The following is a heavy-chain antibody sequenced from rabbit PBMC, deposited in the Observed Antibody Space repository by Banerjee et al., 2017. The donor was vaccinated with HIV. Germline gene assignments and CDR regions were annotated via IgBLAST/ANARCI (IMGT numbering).Heavy chain of an antibody. CDR2: IDAGRNGRS. Sequence: QEQLEESGGGLVKPGASLTLTCKASGFSFSSSYCMCWVRQAPGKGLEWIACIDAGRNGRSDYASWAKGRFTISKTSSTTVTLQMTSLTAADTATYVCARDAYDDYGDFALNLWGPGTLVTVS. J-gene: IGHJ4*01. CDR1: GFSFSSSYC. V-gene: IGHV1S45*01. CDR3: ARDAYDDYGDFALNL. D-gene: IGHD2-1*01.